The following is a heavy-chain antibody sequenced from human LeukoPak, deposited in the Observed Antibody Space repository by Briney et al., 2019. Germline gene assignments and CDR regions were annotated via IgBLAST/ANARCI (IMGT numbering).Heavy chain of an antibody. CDR3: AKGGAVSSKAITMVRGTRRYYYYMDV. D-gene: IGHD3-10*01. CDR2: ISGSGGTT. Sequence: HPGGSLRLSCAASGFTFSTYGMNWVRQAPGKGLEWVSAISGSGGTTYYADSVEGRFTISRDNSKNTLYLQMNSLRAEDTAVYYCAKGGAVSSKAITMVRGTRRYYYYMDVWGKGTTVTISS. V-gene: IGHV3-23*01. J-gene: IGHJ6*03. CDR1: GFTFSTYG.